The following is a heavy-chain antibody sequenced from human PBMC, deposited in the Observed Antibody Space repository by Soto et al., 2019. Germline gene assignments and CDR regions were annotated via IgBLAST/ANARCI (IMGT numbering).Heavy chain of an antibody. CDR2: IWYDGSNK. V-gene: IGHV3-33*08. D-gene: IGHD6-6*01. CDR1: GFTFSSYG. CDR3: ARGIAVRPLDY. J-gene: IGHJ4*02. Sequence: GGSLRLSCAASGFTFSSYGMHWVRQAPGKGLEWVAVIWYDGSNKYYADPVKGRFTISRDNSKNTLYLQMNSLRAEDTAVYYCARGIAVRPLDYWGQGTLVTVSS.